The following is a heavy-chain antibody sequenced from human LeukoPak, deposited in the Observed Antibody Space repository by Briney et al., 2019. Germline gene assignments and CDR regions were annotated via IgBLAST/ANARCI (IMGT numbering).Heavy chain of an antibody. CDR1: GYSFSSHW. Sequence: GESLKISCKGSGYSFSSHWIGWVRQMPGKGLEWMGIIYPGDSETKYSPSFQGQVTISADKSISIAYLQWSSLKASDIAMYYCARHLFQDYGPMDVWGQGTTVTVSS. V-gene: IGHV5-51*01. J-gene: IGHJ6*02. D-gene: IGHD4-17*01. CDR2: IYPGDSET. CDR3: ARHLFQDYGPMDV.